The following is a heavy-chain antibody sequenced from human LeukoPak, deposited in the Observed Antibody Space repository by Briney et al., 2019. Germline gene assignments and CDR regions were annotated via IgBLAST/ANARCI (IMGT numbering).Heavy chain of an antibody. CDR3: ARDLGSIVDY. D-gene: IGHD3-10*01. CDR1: KFTFSSYS. J-gene: IGHJ4*02. CDR2: ISSSSSYI. V-gene: IGHV3-21*01. Sequence: ESLRLSYAASKFTFSSYSMNWVRQAPGKGLEWVSSISSSSSYIYYADSVKGRFTISRDNAKNSLYLQMNSLRAGDTAVYYCARDLGSIVDYWGQGTLVTVSS.